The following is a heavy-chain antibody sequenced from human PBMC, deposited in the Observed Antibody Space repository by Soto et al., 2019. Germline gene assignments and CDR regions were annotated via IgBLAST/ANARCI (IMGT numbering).Heavy chain of an antibody. CDR1: GFSFSSYG. V-gene: IGHV3-33*01. J-gene: IGHJ4*02. Sequence: QVQLVESGGGVVQPGRSLRLSCAASGFSFSSYGMHWVRQAPGKGLEWVAVIWYDGSRTSYTESVKGRFTISRDNSRKMLWLQMDSLRAEDTAAYFCARQWGEGYKVPYLDQWGQGTLVTVSS. CDR2: IWYDGSRT. D-gene: IGHD1-26*01. CDR3: ARQWGEGYKVPYLDQ.